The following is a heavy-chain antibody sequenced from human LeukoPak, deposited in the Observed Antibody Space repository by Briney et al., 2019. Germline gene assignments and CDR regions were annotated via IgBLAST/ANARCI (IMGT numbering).Heavy chain of an antibody. J-gene: IGHJ4*02. CDR1: GGSFSSYY. V-gene: IGHV4-59*01. CDR2: IYYSGST. D-gene: IGHD3-16*02. Sequence: SETLSLTCTVSGGSFSSYYWSWIRPPPGKGLEWTGYIYYSGSTEYNPSLKSRVTISLDTSKNQFSLRLSSVTAADTAVYYCARAVITFGGIIAKGFDYWGQGTLVTVSS. CDR3: ARAVITFGGIIAKGFDY.